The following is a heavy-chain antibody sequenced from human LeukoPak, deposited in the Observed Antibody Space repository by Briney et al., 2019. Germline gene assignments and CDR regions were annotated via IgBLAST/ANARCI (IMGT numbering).Heavy chain of an antibody. V-gene: IGHV3-30*02. J-gene: IGHJ4*02. D-gene: IGHD6-13*01. CDR2: IRYDGTNK. CDR3: VRGAYSSSWLNFDY. Sequence: GGSLRLSCTASGFTFSSYGMHWVGQAPARGLEGLAFIRYDGTNKYYADSVKGRFTVSRDNSKNTLYLQMNSLRAEDTAVYYCVRGAYSSSWLNFDYWGQGTLVTVSS. CDR1: GFTFSSYG.